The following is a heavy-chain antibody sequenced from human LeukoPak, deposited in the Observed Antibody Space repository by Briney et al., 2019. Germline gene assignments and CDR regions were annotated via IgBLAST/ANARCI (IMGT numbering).Heavy chain of an antibody. Sequence: ASVKVSCKASGYPFTMFYIHCVRQAAGQGLEWMGIINPSGGSTSYAQKFQGRVTMTRDTSTSTVYMELSSLRAEDTAVYYCAGFGNYYWGQGTLVTVSA. V-gene: IGHV1-46*01. J-gene: IGHJ4*02. CDR3: AGFGNYY. CDR1: GYPFTMFY. D-gene: IGHD3-3*01. CDR2: INPSGGST.